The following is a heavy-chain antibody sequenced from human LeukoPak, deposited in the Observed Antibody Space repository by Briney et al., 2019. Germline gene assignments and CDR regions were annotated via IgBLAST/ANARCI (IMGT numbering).Heavy chain of an antibody. Sequence: PSETLSLTCAVYGGSFSGYYWSWIRQPPGKGLEWIGEINHSGSTNYNPSLKSRVTISVDTSKNQFSLKLSSVTAADTAVYYCARGVGYSYGYRTYYYYYMDVWGKGTTLTVSS. J-gene: IGHJ6*03. V-gene: IGHV4-34*01. CDR3: ARGVGYSYGYRTYYYYYMDV. CDR2: INHSGST. CDR1: GGSFSGYY. D-gene: IGHD5-18*01.